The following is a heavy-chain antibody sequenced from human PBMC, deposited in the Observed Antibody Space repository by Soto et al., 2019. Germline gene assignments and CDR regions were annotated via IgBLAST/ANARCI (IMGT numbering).Heavy chain of an antibody. CDR2: ISSSGSTI. CDR1: GFTFSSYE. V-gene: IGHV3-48*03. J-gene: IGHJ6*02. D-gene: IGHD2-21*01. Sequence: GGSLRLSCAASGFTFSSYEMNWVRQAPGKGLEWVSYISSSGSTIYYADSVKGRFTISRDNAKNSLYLQMNSLRAEDTAVYYCARDHKGRYSPYGMDVCGQGTTVTVSS. CDR3: ARDHKGRYSPYGMDV.